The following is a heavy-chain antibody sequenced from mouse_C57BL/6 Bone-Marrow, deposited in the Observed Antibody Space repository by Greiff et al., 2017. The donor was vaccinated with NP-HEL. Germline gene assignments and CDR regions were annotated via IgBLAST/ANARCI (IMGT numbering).Heavy chain of an antibody. V-gene: IGHV14-2*01. Sequence: VQLQQSGAELVKPGASVKLSCTASGFNIKDDYMHWVKQRPEQGLEWIGRIDPEDGETKYAPKFQGKATITADTSSNTAYLQLSSLTSEDTSVYYCARWRANGNSSIDYWGQGPSVTVSS. J-gene: IGHJ4*01. CDR2: IDPEDGET. D-gene: IGHD2-1*01. CDR1: GFNIKDDY. CDR3: ARWRANGNSSIDY.